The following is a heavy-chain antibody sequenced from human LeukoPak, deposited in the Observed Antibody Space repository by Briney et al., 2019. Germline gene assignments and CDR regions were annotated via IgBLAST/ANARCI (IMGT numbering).Heavy chain of an antibody. D-gene: IGHD6-19*01. CDR2: ISGSGGST. V-gene: IGHV3-23*01. CDR1: GFTFSSYA. CDR3: AKPAPGYSSGWSGSGYFDY. J-gene: IGHJ4*02. Sequence: PGGSLRLSCTASGFTFSSYAMSWVRQAPGKGLEWVSAISGSGGSTYYADSVKGRFTISRDNSKNTLYLQMNSLRAEDTAVYYCAKPAPGYSSGWSGSGYFDYWGQGTLVTVSS.